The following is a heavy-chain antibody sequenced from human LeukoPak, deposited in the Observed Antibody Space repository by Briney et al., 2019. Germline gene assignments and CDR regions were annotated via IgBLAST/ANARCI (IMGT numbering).Heavy chain of an antibody. CDR3: ARRDIVVVPAAIIGAFDI. Sequence: GGSLRLSGAASGFAFSDYYMSWIRQAPGKGLEWVSYISFSGSTIYYADSVKGRFTISRDNAKNSLYLQMNSLRAEDTAVYYCARRDIVVVPAAIIGAFDIWGQGTMVTVSS. J-gene: IGHJ3*02. V-gene: IGHV3-11*01. D-gene: IGHD2-2*02. CDR1: GFAFSDYY. CDR2: ISFSGSTI.